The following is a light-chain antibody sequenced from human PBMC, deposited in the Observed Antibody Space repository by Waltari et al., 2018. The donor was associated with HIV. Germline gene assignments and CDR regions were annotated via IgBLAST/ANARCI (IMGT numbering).Light chain of an antibody. CDR2: EVS. J-gene: IGLJ2*01. CDR3: SSYTSTTTVI. CDR1: SSDVGSYDY. V-gene: IGLV2-14*01. Sequence: QSALTQPASVSGAPGQSITISCTGTSSDVGSYDYVSWYQQHPGEAPQLMIFEVSHRPSGVSDRFSGSKSGNTASLTISGLLADDEADYYCSSYTSTTTVIFGGGTKVTVL.